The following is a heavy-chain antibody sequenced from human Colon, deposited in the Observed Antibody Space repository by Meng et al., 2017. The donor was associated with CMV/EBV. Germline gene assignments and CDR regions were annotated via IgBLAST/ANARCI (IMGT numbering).Heavy chain of an antibody. V-gene: IGHV3-30*03. Sequence: GESLRLSCEASGITLSNYKMHWVRQAPGKGLEWVAVISYDGTKTYHGDSVKGRFTISRDNSKNSLYLQMDNLRPADTGVYYCVRAGYGGFIKDAFDLWGQGALVTVSS. CDR3: VRAGYGGFIKDAFDL. CDR1: GITLSNYK. J-gene: IGHJ4*02. D-gene: IGHD1-26*01. CDR2: ISYDGTKT.